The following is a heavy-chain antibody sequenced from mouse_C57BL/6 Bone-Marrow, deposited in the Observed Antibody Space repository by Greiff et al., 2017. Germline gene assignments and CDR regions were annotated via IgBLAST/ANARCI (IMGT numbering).Heavy chain of an antibody. D-gene: IGHD1-1*01. Sequence: EVQGVESGGDLVKPGGSLKLSCAASGFTFSSYGMSWVRQTPDKRLEWVATISSGGSYTYYPDSVKGRFTISRANAKNTLYLQMSSLKSEDTAMYYCAREDYYGSMFAYGGQGTLVTVSA. V-gene: IGHV5-6*01. CDR1: GFTFSSYG. J-gene: IGHJ3*01. CDR2: ISSGGSYT. CDR3: AREDYYGSMFAY.